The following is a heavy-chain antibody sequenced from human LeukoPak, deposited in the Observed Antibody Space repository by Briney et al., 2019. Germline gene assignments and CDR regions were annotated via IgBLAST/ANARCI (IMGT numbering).Heavy chain of an antibody. CDR1: GFTFSSYA. CDR2: ISGSGGIT. D-gene: IGHD3-3*01. V-gene: IGHV3-23*01. J-gene: IGHJ4*02. Sequence: GGSLRPSCAASGFTFSSYAMSWVRQAPGKGLEWVSDISGSGGITYYADSVKGRFTISRDNSKNTLYLQMNSLRAEDTAVYYCVDRRYDFWSGYYRFWGQGTLVTVSS. CDR3: VDRRYDFWSGYYRF.